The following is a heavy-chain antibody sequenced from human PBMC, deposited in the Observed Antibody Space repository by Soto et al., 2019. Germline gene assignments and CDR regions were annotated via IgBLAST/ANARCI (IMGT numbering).Heavy chain of an antibody. J-gene: IGHJ4*02. D-gene: IGHD6-19*01. CDR1: GGSISSYY. CDR3: ARHVNVAVAGTGFDD. V-gene: IGHV4-59*08. CDR2: IHYSGST. Sequence: QVQLQESGPGLVKPSETLSLTCTVSGGSISSYYWSWIRQPPGKGLEWIGHIHYSGSTNYNPSLRSRVTRSVLTSQNQFPLKLSSVTAADTAVYYCARHVNVAVAGTGFDDWGQGTLVTVSS.